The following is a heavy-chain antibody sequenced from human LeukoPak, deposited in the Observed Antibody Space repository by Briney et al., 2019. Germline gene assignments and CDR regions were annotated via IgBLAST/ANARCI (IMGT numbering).Heavy chain of an antibody. V-gene: IGHV3-23*01. CDR1: GFNFNNYA. J-gene: IGHJ4*02. CDR3: AKDSGEGGPFDY. D-gene: IGHD7-27*01. Sequence: GGSLRPSCAASGFNFNNYALTWVRQAPGKGLEWVSAISDNGSKTYYAQSVKGRFTISRDDSKNTVYLQMNSLRGEDTAVYYCAKDSGEGGPFDYWGQGTLVTVSS. CDR2: ISDNGSKT.